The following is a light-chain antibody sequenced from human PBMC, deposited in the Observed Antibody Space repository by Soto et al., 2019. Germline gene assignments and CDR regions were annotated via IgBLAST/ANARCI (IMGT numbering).Light chain of an antibody. CDR2: EVN. CDR3: SSYAGSKSLV. J-gene: IGLJ2*01. Sequence: QSVLTQPPSASGSPGQSVTISCTGTSSDVGGYNYVSWYQQHPGKAPKLMIYEVNKRPSGVPDRFSGSKSGNTASLTVSGLQAEDEADYYCSSYAGSKSLVFGGGTQLTVL. V-gene: IGLV2-8*01. CDR1: SSDVGGYNY.